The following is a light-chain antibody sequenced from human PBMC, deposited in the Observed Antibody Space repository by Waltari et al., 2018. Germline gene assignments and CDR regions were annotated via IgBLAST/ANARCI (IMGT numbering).Light chain of an antibody. CDR1: GSNIGPGYA. CDR3: QSYDTSLSVV. V-gene: IGLV1-40*01. CDR2: GSS. J-gene: IGLJ3*02. Sequence: QSVLTQPPSVSGAPGQRVTISCTGTGSNIGPGYAHHWYPQLPRAAPKLLIYGSSSRPLGVPDRFFGSTSGTSASLAITGLQAEDEADYYCQSYDTSLSVVFGGGTKLTVL.